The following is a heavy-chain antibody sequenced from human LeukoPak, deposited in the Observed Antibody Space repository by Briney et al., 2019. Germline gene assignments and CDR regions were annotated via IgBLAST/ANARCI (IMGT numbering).Heavy chain of an antibody. V-gene: IGHV3-48*04. J-gene: IGHJ5*02. CDR2: ISSSSSTI. CDR3: ARDARRDGYSSSWGSWFDP. D-gene: IGHD6-13*01. Sequence: GGSLRLSCAASGLTFRSYNMIWVRQAPGKGLEWVSYISSSSSTIYYADSVEGRFTISRDNAKNSLYLQMNSLRAEDTAVYYCARDARRDGYSSSWGSWFDPWGQGTLVTVSS. CDR1: GLTFRSYN.